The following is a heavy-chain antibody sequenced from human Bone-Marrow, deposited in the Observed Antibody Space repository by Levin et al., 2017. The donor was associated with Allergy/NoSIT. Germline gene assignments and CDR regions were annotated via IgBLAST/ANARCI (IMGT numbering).Heavy chain of an antibody. CDR2: ISAYNGNT. D-gene: IGHD2-2*01. J-gene: IGHJ5*02. V-gene: IGHV1-18*01. CDR1: GYTFTSYG. CDR3: ARDLVGGGYCSSTSCYAYPQNWFDP. Sequence: GASVKVSCKASGYTFTSYGISWVRQAPGQGLEWMGWISAYNGNTNYAQKLQGRVTMTTDTSTSTAYMELRSLRSDDTAVYYCARDLVGGGYCSSTSCYAYPQNWFDPWGQGTLVTVSS.